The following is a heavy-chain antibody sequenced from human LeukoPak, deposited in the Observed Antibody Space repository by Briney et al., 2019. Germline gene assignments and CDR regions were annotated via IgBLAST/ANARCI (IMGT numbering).Heavy chain of an antibody. Sequence: SVKVSCKASGGTFSSYTISWVRQAPGQGLEWMGRIIPILGIANYAQKFQGRVTITADKSTSTAYMELSSLRSEDTAVYYCARDDFGVVQNDFPYDYWGQGTLVTVSS. CDR1: GGTFSSYT. CDR3: ARDDFGVVQNDFPYDY. CDR2: IIPILGIA. D-gene: IGHD3-3*01. J-gene: IGHJ4*02. V-gene: IGHV1-69*04.